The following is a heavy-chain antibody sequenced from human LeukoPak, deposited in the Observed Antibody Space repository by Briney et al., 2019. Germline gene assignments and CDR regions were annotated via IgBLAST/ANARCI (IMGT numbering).Heavy chain of an antibody. Sequence: GGSLRLSCAASGFTFTNYAMGWVRQAPGKGLEWVSSITGGGDTYYADSVKGRFTISRDNSRNTLYLQMNSLRAEDTAVYYCAKVGYCSGGSCLPYGMDVWGQGTTVTVSS. V-gene: IGHV3-23*01. CDR3: AKVGYCSGGSCLPYGMDV. CDR1: GFTFTNYA. CDR2: ITGGGDT. D-gene: IGHD2-15*01. J-gene: IGHJ6*02.